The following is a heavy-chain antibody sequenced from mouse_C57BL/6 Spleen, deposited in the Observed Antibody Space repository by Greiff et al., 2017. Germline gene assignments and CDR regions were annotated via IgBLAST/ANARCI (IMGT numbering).Heavy chain of an antibody. CDR3: ARNDFRDWKGHY. CDR1: GYTFTSYW. D-gene: IGHD2-12*01. Sequence: QVQLQQPGAELVKPGASVKLSCKASGYTFTSYWMQWVKQRPGQGLEWIGEIDPSDSYTNYNQKFKGKATLTVDTSSSTAYMQLSSLTSEDSAVYYCARNDFRDWKGHYWGQGTTLTVSS. J-gene: IGHJ2*01. V-gene: IGHV1-50*01. CDR2: IDPSDSYT.